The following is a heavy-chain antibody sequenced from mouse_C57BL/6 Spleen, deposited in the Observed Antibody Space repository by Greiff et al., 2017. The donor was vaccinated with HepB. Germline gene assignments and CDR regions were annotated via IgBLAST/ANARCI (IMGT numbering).Heavy chain of an antibody. D-gene: IGHD1-1*01. V-gene: IGHV1-50*01. J-gene: IGHJ1*03. Sequence: QVLLQQPGAELVKPGASVKLSCKASGYTFTSYWMQWVKQRPGQGLEWIGEIDPSDSYTNYNHKFKGKATLTVDTSSSTAYMQLSSLTSEDSAVYYGARGTPFDGSSPTGGFDVWGTGTTVTVSS. CDR3: ARGTPFDGSSPTGGFDV. CDR1: GYTFTSYW. CDR2: IDPSDSYT.